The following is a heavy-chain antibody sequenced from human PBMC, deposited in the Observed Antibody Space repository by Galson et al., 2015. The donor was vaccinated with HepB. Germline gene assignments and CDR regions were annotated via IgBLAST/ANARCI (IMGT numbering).Heavy chain of an antibody. CDR1: GFTFSSYW. D-gene: IGHD2-15*01. Sequence: SLRLSCAASGFTFSSYWMHWVRQAPGKGLLWVSRINSDGSSTSYADSVKGRFTISRDNAKNTLYLQMNSLRAEDTAVYYCARGGDSDFDYWGQGTLVTVSS. J-gene: IGHJ4*02. V-gene: IGHV3-74*01. CDR3: ARGGDSDFDY. CDR2: INSDGSST.